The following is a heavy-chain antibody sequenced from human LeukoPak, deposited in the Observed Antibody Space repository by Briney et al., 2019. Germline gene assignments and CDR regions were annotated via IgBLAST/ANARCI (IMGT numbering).Heavy chain of an antibody. Sequence: PGGSLRLSCAASGFTFSSYAMHWVRQAPGKGLEWVAVMSYDGSNKYYADSVKGRFTISRDNSKNTLYLQMSSLRVEDTAVYYCARGGIVVVPAARGGIVDYMDVWGKGTTVTVSS. CDR1: GFTFSSYA. J-gene: IGHJ6*03. CDR3: ARGGIVVVPAARGGIVDYMDV. CDR2: MSYDGSNK. V-gene: IGHV3-30-3*01. D-gene: IGHD2-2*01.